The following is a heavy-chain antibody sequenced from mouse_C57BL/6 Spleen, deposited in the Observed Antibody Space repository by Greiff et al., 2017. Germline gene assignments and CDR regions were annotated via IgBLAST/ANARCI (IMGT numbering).Heavy chain of an antibody. Sequence: VHVQQSGAELVKPGASVKLSCTASGFNIKDYYMHWVKQRTEQGLEWIGRIDPEDGETKYAPNFQGKATITADTSSNTAYLQLSSLTSEDTAVYYCARSNDYDAVDYWGQGTTLTVSS. V-gene: IGHV14-2*01. CDR2: IDPEDGET. J-gene: IGHJ2*01. CDR1: GFNIKDYY. CDR3: ARSNDYDAVDY. D-gene: IGHD2-4*01.